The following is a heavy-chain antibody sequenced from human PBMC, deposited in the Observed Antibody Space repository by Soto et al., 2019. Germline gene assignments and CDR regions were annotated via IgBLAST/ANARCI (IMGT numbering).Heavy chain of an antibody. J-gene: IGHJ4*02. D-gene: IGHD3-10*01. CDR2: IISIFDTV. CDR3: ARDNYGSWSYYSRLYYFDY. CDR1: GGTLSTYA. V-gene: IGHV1-69*06. Sequence: QVQLVQSGAEVKKPGSSVKVSCKASGGTLSTYAISWVRQAPGQGLEWMGGIISIFDTVNYAQKFQGRVTITADKSTSTAYMELSSLRSEDTAVYYCARDNYGSWSYYSRLYYFDYWGQGTLVTVSS.